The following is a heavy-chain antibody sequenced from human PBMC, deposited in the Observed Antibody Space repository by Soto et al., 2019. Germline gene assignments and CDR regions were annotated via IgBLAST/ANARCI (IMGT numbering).Heavy chain of an antibody. CDR3: ARALDFWSGYGMDV. V-gene: IGHV4-61*01. CDR2: IYYSGST. Sequence: PSEPLSLTCTVSGGSVSSGSYYWSLIRQPPGKGLEWIGYIYYSGSTNYNPSLKSRVTISVDTSKNQFSLKLSSVTAADTAVYYCARALDFWSGYGMDVWGQGTTVTVSS. CDR1: GGSVSSGSYY. D-gene: IGHD3-3*01. J-gene: IGHJ6*02.